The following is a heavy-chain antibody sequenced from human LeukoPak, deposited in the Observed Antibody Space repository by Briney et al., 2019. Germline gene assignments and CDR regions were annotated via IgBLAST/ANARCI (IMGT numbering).Heavy chain of an antibody. V-gene: IGHV3-23*01. CDR3: TTHQRLYGSGSYYTNYFDY. CDR2: ISGSGGST. D-gene: IGHD3-10*01. CDR1: GGSFSGYY. Sequence: ETLSLTCAVYGGSFSGYYWSWIRQPPGKGLEWVSAISGSGGSTYYADSVKGRFTISRDNSKNTLYLQMNSLKTEDTAVYYCTTHQRLYGSGSYYTNYFDYWGQGTLVTVSS. J-gene: IGHJ4*02.